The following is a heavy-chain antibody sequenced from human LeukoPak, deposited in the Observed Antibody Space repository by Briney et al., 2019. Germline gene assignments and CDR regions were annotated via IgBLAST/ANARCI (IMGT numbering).Heavy chain of an antibody. J-gene: IGHJ4*02. CDR2: IYYEGNNK. CDR3: ARDAYYYGSGSYVDY. D-gene: IGHD3-10*01. CDR1: GFTFSSYG. Sequence: PGGSLRLSCAASGFTFSSYGVHWVRQAPGKGLEWVAVIYYEGNNKFYADSVKGRFTISRDNSKNTLYLQMNSLRAEDTAVYYCARDAYYYGSGSYVDYWGQGTLVTVSS. V-gene: IGHV3-33*01.